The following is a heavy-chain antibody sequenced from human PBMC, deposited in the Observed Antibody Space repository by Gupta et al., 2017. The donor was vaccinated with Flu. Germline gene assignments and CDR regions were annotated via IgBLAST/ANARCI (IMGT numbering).Heavy chain of an antibody. J-gene: IGHJ4*02. Sequence: VQLQQWGAGLLKPSETLSLTCAVFGGSFSGHYRSWIRQSPGRVLEWIGEVDPSGSINYNPPRQPRVTISVDASKNQFSLHMTAVTAADTAVYYCARGYSGSGSYSTWGQGTLVTVSS. CDR2: VDPSGSI. D-gene: IGHD3-10*01. V-gene: IGHV4-34*02. CDR3: ARGYSGSGSYST. CDR1: GGSFSGHY.